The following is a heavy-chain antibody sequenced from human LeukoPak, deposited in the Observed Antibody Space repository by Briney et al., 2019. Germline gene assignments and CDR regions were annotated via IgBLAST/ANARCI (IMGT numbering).Heavy chain of an antibody. D-gene: IGHD1-26*01. CDR3: AREGGATHFDY. Sequence: GGSLRLSCAASGFTFSAYAMSWVRQAPGKGLEWVSTISTSGGNTYHADSVKGRFTISRDNSKNTLYLQMNSLRAEDTAVYYCAREGGATHFDYWGQGTLVTVSS. CDR2: ISTSGGNT. V-gene: IGHV3-23*01. J-gene: IGHJ4*02. CDR1: GFTFSAYA.